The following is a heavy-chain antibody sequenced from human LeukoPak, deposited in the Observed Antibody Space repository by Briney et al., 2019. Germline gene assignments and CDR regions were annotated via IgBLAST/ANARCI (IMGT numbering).Heavy chain of an antibody. CDR2: IYYSGST. V-gene: IGHV4-39*01. CDR1: GASIRGSSYY. CDR3: ARNSSYYNTGGSDY. Sequence: PSETLSLTCTVSGASIRGSSYYWAWIRQTPGKGLEWIGSIYYSGSTHYTPSLKSRLTMSVDTSKNQFSLRVSSVTAADTAVYYCARNSSYYNTGGSDYWGQGILVTVSS. J-gene: IGHJ4*02. D-gene: IGHD3-10*01.